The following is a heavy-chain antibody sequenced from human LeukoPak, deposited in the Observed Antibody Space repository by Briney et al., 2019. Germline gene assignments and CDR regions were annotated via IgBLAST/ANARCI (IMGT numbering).Heavy chain of an antibody. Sequence: GGSLRLSCAASGLTFRNYGMHWVRQAPGKGLEWVAIISYDGSNKYYADSVRGRFTISNDNSQNTLNLQMNSLRAEDTAVYYCASHRGDYATGYFDYWGQGTLVTVSS. V-gene: IGHV3-30*03. CDR2: ISYDGSNK. CDR1: GLTFRNYG. J-gene: IGHJ4*02. D-gene: IGHD1-1*01. CDR3: ASHRGDYATGYFDY.